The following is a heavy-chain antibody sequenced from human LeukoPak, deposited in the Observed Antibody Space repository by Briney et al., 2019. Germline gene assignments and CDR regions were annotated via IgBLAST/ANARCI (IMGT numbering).Heavy chain of an antibody. V-gene: IGHV3-33*01. CDR1: GFTFSSYG. J-gene: IGHJ3*02. CDR2: IWYDGSNK. CDR3: ARDRVRGVYRAFDI. D-gene: IGHD3-10*01. Sequence: GGSLRLSCAASGFTFSSYGMHWVRQAPGKGLEWVAVIWYDGSNKYYADSVKGRFTISRDNSKNTLYLQMNSLRAEDTAVYCCARDRVRGVYRAFDIWGQGTMVTVSS.